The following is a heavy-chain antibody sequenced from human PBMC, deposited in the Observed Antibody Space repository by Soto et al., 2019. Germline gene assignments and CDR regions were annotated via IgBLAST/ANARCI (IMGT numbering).Heavy chain of an antibody. Sequence: LSLTCTVSGGSISSYYWSWIRQPPGKGLEWIGYIYHSGSTNYNPSLKSRVTISVDTSKNQFSLKLSSVTAADTAVYYCARDLDGASSNYPALYGMDVWRQGTTVTVSS. V-gene: IGHV4-59*01. CDR3: ARDLDGASSNYPALYGMDV. CDR1: GGSISSYY. J-gene: IGHJ6*02. CDR2: IYHSGST. D-gene: IGHD4-4*01.